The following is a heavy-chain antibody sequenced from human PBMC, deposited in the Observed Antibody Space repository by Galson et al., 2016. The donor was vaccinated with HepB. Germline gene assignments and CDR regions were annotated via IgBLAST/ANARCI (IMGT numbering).Heavy chain of an antibody. J-gene: IGHJ5*02. D-gene: IGHD5-12*01. CDR2: IIPIFGTA. Sequence: SVKVSCKASGGTFNKYAISWVRQAPGQGLEWMGGIIPIFGTARYAQKFQGRVTINADDSTTTAYMELRSLRPEDTAFYYCARPRLRTLATTWFDPWGQGTLVTVSS. V-gene: IGHV1-69*13. CDR3: ARPRLRTLATTWFDP. CDR1: GGTFNKYA.